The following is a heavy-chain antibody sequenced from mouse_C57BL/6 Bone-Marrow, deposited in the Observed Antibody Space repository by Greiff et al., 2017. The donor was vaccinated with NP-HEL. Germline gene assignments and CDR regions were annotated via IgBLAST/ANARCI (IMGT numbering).Heavy chain of an antibody. V-gene: IGHV1-50*01. CDR3: ATLLLRFPFDY. CDR1: GYTFTSYC. Sequence: QVQLQQPGAELVKPGASVKLSCKASGYTFTSYCMQWVKQRPGQGLEWIGEIDPSDSYTNYNQKFKGKATLTVDTSSSTAYMQLSSLTSEDSAVYYCATLLLRFPFDYWGQGTTLTVSS. CDR2: IDPSDSYT. D-gene: IGHD1-1*01. J-gene: IGHJ2*01.